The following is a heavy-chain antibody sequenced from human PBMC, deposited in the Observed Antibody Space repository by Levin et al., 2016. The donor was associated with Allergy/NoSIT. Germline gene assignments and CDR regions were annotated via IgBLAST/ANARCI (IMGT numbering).Heavy chain of an antibody. CDR1: GGSISSSNW. D-gene: IGHD2-21*02. J-gene: IGHJ6*02. V-gene: IGHV4-4*02. CDR3: ARDLGRCGGDCGYYYYGMDV. CDR2: IYHSGST. Sequence: SETLSLTCAVSGGSISSSNWWSWVRQPPGKGLEWIGEIYHSGSTNYNPSLKSRVTISVDKSKNQFSLKLSSVTAADTAVYYCARDLGRCGGDCGYYYYGMDVWGQGTTVTVSS.